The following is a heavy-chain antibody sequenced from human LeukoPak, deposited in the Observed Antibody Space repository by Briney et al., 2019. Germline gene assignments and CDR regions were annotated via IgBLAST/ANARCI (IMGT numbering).Heavy chain of an antibody. CDR2: ISNNGITT. CDR3: ARDRRMIAYAFDI. J-gene: IGHJ3*02. CDR1: GFTFSNFW. Sequence: GGSLRLPCVGSGFTFSNFWMHWVRQAPGKGPVWVSRISNNGITTTDADSVRGRFTISRDNAKNTLYQQMNSLRAEDTAVYYCARDRRMIAYAFDIWGQGTMVTVSS. V-gene: IGHV3-74*03. D-gene: IGHD3-22*01.